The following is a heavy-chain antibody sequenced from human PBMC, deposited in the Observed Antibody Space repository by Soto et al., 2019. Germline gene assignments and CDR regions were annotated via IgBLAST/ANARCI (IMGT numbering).Heavy chain of an antibody. J-gene: IGHJ6*02. CDR2: IIPSFATG. V-gene: IGHV1-69*06. D-gene: IGHD3-10*01. Sequence: QVQLVQSGAEVKKPGSSVKVSCKASGGTFGNSATSWVRQAPGQGLEWMGGIIPSFATGNSAPEFQGRLTITADKSTTTAYMELSSLRSEDTAVYYCARSYYGSGSYWFYGMDVWGQGTTVTVSS. CDR1: GGTFGNSA. CDR3: ARSYYGSGSYWFYGMDV.